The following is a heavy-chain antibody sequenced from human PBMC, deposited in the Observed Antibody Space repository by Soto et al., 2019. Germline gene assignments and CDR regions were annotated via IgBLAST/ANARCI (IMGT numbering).Heavy chain of an antibody. V-gene: IGHV4-30-4*08. CDR1: GDTLRDGDYY. D-gene: IGHD6-19*01. Sequence: TLPLTCTVSGDTLRDGDYYWSWIRQPPGKGLEWIGDIYYTGFTFYNPSLKSRLTISLDSSKNQFSLRLNSVTAADTAVYFCARAYRFDGWSDAFFYVWAQGTMVTVSS. J-gene: IGHJ4*02. CDR3: ARAYRFDGWSDAFFYV. CDR2: IYYTGFT.